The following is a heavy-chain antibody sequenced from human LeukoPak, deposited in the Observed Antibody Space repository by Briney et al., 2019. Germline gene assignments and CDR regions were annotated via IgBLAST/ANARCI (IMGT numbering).Heavy chain of an antibody. V-gene: IGHV3-11*06. CDR2: ISTSGSYI. CDR3: ARSVGSYYGDL. J-gene: IGHJ5*02. D-gene: IGHD3-22*01. Sequence: KTGGSLRLSCAASGFSFSDYYITWIRQAPGQGLEWISHISTSGSYIDYADSVKGRFTISRDNAKNSLYLQMNSLTVEDTAVYYCARSVGSYYGDLWGQGTLVTVSS. CDR1: GFSFSDYY.